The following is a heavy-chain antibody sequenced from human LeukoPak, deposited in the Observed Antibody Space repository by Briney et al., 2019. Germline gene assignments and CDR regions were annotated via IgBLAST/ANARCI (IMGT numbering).Heavy chain of an antibody. V-gene: IGHV3-21*01. CDR2: ISSSSSYI. Sequence: GGSLRLSCAASGFTFSSYGMNWVRQAPGRGLEWVSFISSSSSYIYYADSVKGRFTISRDNAKNSLYLQMNSLRAEDTAVYYCARQYYDSSGYESFDYWGQGTLVTVSS. J-gene: IGHJ4*02. CDR1: GFTFSSYG. D-gene: IGHD3-22*01. CDR3: ARQYYDSSGYESFDY.